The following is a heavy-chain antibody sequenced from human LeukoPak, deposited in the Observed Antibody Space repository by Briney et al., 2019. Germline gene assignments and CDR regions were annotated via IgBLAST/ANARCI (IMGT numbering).Heavy chain of an antibody. CDR3: ARQSSGWIDY. V-gene: IGHV4-59*08. D-gene: IGHD6-19*01. Sequence: PSETLSLTCTVSGGSISSYYWSWIRQPPGKGLEWIGYIYYSGSTNYNPSLKSRVTISVDTSKNQFSLKLSSVTAADTAVYYSARQSSGWIDYWGQGTLVTVSS. CDR2: IYYSGST. J-gene: IGHJ4*02. CDR1: GGSISSYY.